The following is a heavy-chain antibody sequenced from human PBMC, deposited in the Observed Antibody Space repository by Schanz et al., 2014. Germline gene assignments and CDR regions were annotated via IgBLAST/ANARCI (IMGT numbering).Heavy chain of an antibody. CDR1: GFTFSDHH. CDR3: ALEHNSPSGAGQF. CDR2: IASGGSHT. D-gene: IGHD1-1*01. J-gene: IGHJ4*02. Sequence: EVQVVESGGGLVQPGGSLRLSCAASGFTFSDHHMDWVRQAPGKGLEWVSTIASGGSHTFYADSVTGRFTISGDNSKNTLFLQMNSLRAEDTAVYYCALEHNSPSGAGQFWGQGTLITVSS. V-gene: IGHV3-23*04.